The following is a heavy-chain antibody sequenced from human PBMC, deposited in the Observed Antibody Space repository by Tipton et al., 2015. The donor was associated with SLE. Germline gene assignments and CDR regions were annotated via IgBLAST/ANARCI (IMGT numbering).Heavy chain of an antibody. CDR3: AREEAGLYDAFDI. D-gene: IGHD3/OR15-3a*01. V-gene: IGHV1-69*01. Sequence: QLVQSGAEVKKPGSSAKVSCKASGGTFSSYTISWVRQAPGQGLEWMGGIIPIFNTATYAQKFQGRVTITADDSTSTAYMELRSLRSEDTAVYYCAREEAGLYDAFDIWGQGTMVTVSS. CDR1: GGTFSSYT. J-gene: IGHJ3*02. CDR2: IIPIFNTA.